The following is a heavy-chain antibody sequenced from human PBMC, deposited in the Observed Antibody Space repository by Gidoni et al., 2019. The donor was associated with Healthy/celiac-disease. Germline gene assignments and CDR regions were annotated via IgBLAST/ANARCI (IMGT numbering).Heavy chain of an antibody. D-gene: IGHD3-10*02. CDR3: AKDADSITMFEGAFDI. Sequence: EVQLLESGGGLVQPGGSLRLSCAASGFTFSSYAMRWVRQAPGKGLELVSAISGSGGSTYYAVSVKGRFTISRDNSKNTLYLQLNSLIAEDTAVYSCAKDADSITMFEGAFDIWGQGTMVTVSS. J-gene: IGHJ3*02. CDR1: GFTFSSYA. CDR2: ISGSGGST. V-gene: IGHV3-23*01.